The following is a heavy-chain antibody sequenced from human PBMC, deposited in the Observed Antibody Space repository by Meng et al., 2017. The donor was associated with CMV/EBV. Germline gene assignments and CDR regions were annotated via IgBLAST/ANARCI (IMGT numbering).Heavy chain of an antibody. CDR2: IIPIFGTA. V-gene: IGHV1-69*05. CDR3: ASERRSPNWFDP. D-gene: IGHD3-10*01. J-gene: IGHJ5*02. CDR1: GGTFSSYA. Sequence: SVKVSCKASGGTFSSYAISWVRQAPGQGLEWMGGIIPIFGTANYAQKFQGRVTITTDESTSTAYMELSSLRSEDTAVYYCASERRSPNWFDPWGQGTLVTSPQ.